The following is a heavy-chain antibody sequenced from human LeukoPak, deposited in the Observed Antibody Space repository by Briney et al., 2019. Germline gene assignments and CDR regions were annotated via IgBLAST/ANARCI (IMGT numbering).Heavy chain of an antibody. Sequence: GGSLRLSCAASGFTFSSYWMSWVRRAPGKGLEWVSATSSSDDGKYYADSVRGRFTISRDNSRNTMYLKMNSLRAEDAAVYYCAKAPVTSCRGAFCYPFDSWGQGTLVTVSS. V-gene: IGHV3-23*01. J-gene: IGHJ4*02. CDR1: GFTFSSYW. CDR2: TSSSDDGK. D-gene: IGHD2-15*01. CDR3: AKAPVTSCRGAFCYPFDS.